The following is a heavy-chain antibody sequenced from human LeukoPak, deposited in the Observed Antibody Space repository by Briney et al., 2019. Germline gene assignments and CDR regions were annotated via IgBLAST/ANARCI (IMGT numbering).Heavy chain of an antibody. Sequence: PSETLSLTCAVYGGSFSGYYWSWIRQPPGKGLEWIGEINHSGSTNYNPSLKSRVTISVDTSKNQFSLKLSSATAADTAVYYCAAFYGDYPDYWGQGALVTVSS. V-gene: IGHV4-34*01. J-gene: IGHJ4*02. CDR2: INHSGST. CDR1: GGSFSGYY. CDR3: AAFYGDYPDY. D-gene: IGHD4-17*01.